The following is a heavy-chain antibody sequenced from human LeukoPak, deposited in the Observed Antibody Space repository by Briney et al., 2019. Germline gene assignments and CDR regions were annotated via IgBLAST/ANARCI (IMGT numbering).Heavy chain of an antibody. V-gene: IGHV3-30*02. CDR2: IRYDGRNN. CDR1: GFSFSTYG. Sequence: PGGSLRLSCAASGFSFSTYGMHWVRQAPGKGLEWVAFIRYDGRNNYYADSVKGRFTISRDNSKNTLYLQMNSLRAEDTAVYYCARAGYYDFWSGSSDNRDYYYYYYMDVWGKGTTVTVSS. J-gene: IGHJ6*03. CDR3: ARAGYYDFWSGSSDNRDYYYYYYMDV. D-gene: IGHD3-3*01.